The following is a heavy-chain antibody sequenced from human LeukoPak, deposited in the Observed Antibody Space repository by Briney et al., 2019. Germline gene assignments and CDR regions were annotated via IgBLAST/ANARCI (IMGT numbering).Heavy chain of an antibody. J-gene: IGHJ4*02. CDR3: ARDGESGYDLRGFDY. Sequence: PGGSLRLSCAASGFTFSSYSMNWVRQAPGKGLEWVSYISSSSSTIYYADHVKGRFTISRDNAKNSLYLQMNSLRAEDTAVYYCARDGESGYDLRGFDYWGQGTLVTVSS. V-gene: IGHV3-48*01. D-gene: IGHD5-12*01. CDR1: GFTFSSYS. CDR2: ISSSSSTI.